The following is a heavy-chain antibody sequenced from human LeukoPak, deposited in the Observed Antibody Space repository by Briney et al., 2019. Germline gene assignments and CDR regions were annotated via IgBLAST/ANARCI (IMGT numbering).Heavy chain of an antibody. CDR2: MNPNSGNT. D-gene: IGHD2-2*01. CDR3: ARSRGYCSSTSCYRGYYYGMDV. J-gene: IGHJ6*02. Sequence: ASVTVSCKASGYTFTSYDINWVRQATGQGLEWMGWMNPNSGNTGYAQKFQGRVTMTRNASISTAYMELSSLRSEDTAAYYCARSRGYCSSTSCYRGYYYGMDVWGQGTTVTVSS. V-gene: IGHV1-8*01. CDR1: GYTFTSYD.